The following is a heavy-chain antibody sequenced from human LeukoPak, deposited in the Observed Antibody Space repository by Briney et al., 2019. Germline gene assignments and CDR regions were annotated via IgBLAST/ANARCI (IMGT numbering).Heavy chain of an antibody. J-gene: IGHJ4*02. CDR3: ARDLAYSRLDY. V-gene: IGHV3-7*01. CDR1: GLTFSSSW. Sequence: GGSLRLSCAVSGLTFSSSWMDWVRQAPGKGLEWVASINPDGNMKYSADSVKGRFTISRDNAENSLYLQMNSLRVEDTAFYYCARDLAYSRLDYWGQGMLVTVSS. D-gene: IGHD5-18*01. CDR2: INPDGNMK.